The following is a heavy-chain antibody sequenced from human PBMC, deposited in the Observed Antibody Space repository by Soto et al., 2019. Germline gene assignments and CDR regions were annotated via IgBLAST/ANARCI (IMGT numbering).Heavy chain of an antibody. J-gene: IGHJ5*02. CDR1: GFTFSSFL. Sequence: GSLRLSCSGSGFTFSSFLMHWVRQAPGKGLEYVAGISDSGGSTYYADSVQGRFTISRDSSTLYLQMSGLRPEDTALYYCVKEGTMAPRYWFGAWGQGTLVTVSS. CDR2: ISDSGGST. V-gene: IGHV3-64D*06. D-gene: IGHD3-3*01. CDR3: VKEGTMAPRYWFGA.